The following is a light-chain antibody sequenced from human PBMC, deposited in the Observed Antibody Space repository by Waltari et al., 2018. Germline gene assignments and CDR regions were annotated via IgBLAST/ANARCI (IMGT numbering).Light chain of an antibody. CDR1: QSVSRSR. J-gene: IGKJ2*01. CDR2: GAS. CDR3: QQFGSSVMYT. Sequence: EVVLTQSPGTLSFSHGERATLTCRDSQSVSRSRIAWYLHRPGQAPRLRIYGASGRATGIPDRFSGSGSGTDFSLTISRVEPEDFAVYYCQQFGSSVMYTFGQGTKLEIK. V-gene: IGKV3-20*01.